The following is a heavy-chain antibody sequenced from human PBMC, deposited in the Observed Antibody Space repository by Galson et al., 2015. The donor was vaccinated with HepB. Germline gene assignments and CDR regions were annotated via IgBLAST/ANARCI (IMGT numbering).Heavy chain of an antibody. D-gene: IGHD3-10*01. J-gene: IGHJ4*02. Sequence: TLSLTCTVSGGSISSGGYYWSWIRQHPGKGLEWIGYIYYSGSTYYNPSLKSRVTISVDTSKNQFSLKLSSVTAADTAVYYCARGDYYGSGSYFGEYFDYWGQGTLVTVSS. V-gene: IGHV4-31*03. CDR1: GGSISSGGYY. CDR3: ARGDYYGSGSYFGEYFDY. CDR2: IYYSGST.